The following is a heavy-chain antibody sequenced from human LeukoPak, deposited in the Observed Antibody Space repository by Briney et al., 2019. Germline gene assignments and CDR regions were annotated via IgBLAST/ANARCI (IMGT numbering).Heavy chain of an antibody. CDR1: GFTFSSYA. CDR2: ISGRGDST. V-gene: IGHV3-23*01. J-gene: IGHJ4*02. Sequence: PGGSLRLSCAASGFTFSSYAMSWVRQAPGKGLEWVSAISGRGDSTYYADSVKGRFTISRDNSKNTLYLQMNSLRAEDTAVYYCAKDLTDFWSGYYGYWGQGTLVTVSS. D-gene: IGHD3-3*01. CDR3: AKDLTDFWSGYYGY.